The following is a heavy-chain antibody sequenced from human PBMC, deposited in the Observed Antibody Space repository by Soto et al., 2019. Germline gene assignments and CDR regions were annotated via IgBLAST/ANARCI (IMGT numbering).Heavy chain of an antibody. D-gene: IGHD2-2*01. CDR3: TTDFRWYQLLNGGEYYYYYGMDV. Sequence: GAYLRSSCAPSGFTFSNSWMKWLHHAPGKRLEWVGRIKSKTDGGTTDYAAPVKGRFSISRDDSKDTLFLQMNSLKTEVTAVYYCTTDFRWYQLLNGGEYYYYYGMDVWGQGTTVTVTS. V-gene: IGHV3-15*07. CDR1: GFTFSNSW. CDR2: IKSKTDGGTT. J-gene: IGHJ6*02.